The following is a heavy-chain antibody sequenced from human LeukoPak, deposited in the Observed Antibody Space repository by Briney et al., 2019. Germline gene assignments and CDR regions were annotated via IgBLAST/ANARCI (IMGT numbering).Heavy chain of an antibody. CDR3: ARAGWLVREEFDY. CDR2: ISGGGGTTYYS. Sequence: GGSLRLSCAASGFTFTSYAMSWVRQSPGKGLEWVSAISGGGGTTYYSYYANSVKCRFTISRDNSKNTLYLQINSLRAEDTAVYYCARAGWLVREEFDYWGQGTLVTVSS. V-gene: IGHV3-23*01. CDR1: GFTFTSYA. D-gene: IGHD3-10*01. J-gene: IGHJ4*02.